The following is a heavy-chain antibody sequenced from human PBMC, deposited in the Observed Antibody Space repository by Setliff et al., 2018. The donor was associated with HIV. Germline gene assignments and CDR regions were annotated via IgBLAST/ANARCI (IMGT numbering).Heavy chain of an antibody. Sequence: GGSLRLSCAASGFIFGDYAMNWVRQAPGKGLEWVAVISGDGNIIFYADSVKGRFAISRDNSKNTLYLQMNSLETEDSALYYCAREGYASGTLGGLDYWGQGTLVTVSS. CDR2: ISGDGNII. CDR3: AREGYASGTLGGLDY. D-gene: IGHD3-10*01. V-gene: IGHV3-30*09. J-gene: IGHJ4*02. CDR1: GFIFGDYA.